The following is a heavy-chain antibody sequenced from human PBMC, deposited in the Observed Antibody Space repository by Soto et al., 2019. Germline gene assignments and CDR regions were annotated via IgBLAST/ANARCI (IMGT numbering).Heavy chain of an antibody. CDR3: TIKNYFDY. J-gene: IGHJ4*02. CDR1: GYTFTTYY. Sequence: QVQLVQSGTEVKKPGASVNVSCKASGYTFTTYYIHWVRQAPGQGLEWMGIINPSGGSTTYAQKFQGRVTMTRDTSTSTVYMELSSLRSEDTALYCCTIKNYFDYWGQGTLVTVSS. V-gene: IGHV1-46*03. CDR2: INPSGGST.